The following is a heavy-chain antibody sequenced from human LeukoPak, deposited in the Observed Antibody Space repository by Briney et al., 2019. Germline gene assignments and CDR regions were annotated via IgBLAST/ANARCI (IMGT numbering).Heavy chain of an antibody. CDR1: GFTFDDYA. CDR2: ISWNSGNI. Sequence: GGSLRLSCAASGFTFDDYAMHWVRQAPGKGLEWVSGISWNSGNIVYADSVKGRFTISRDNAKNSLYLQMNSLRAEDSAVYYCARPAYTAAYDLWGQGTMVTVSS. CDR3: ARPAYTAAYDL. V-gene: IGHV3-9*01. J-gene: IGHJ3*01. D-gene: IGHD3-16*01.